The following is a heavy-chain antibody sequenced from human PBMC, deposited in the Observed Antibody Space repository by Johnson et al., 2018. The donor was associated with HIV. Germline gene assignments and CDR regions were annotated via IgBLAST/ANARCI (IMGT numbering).Heavy chain of an antibody. CDR3: ARDKGHAFDI. V-gene: IGHV3-30*02. J-gene: IGHJ3*02. Sequence: AQLVESGGGVVQPGRSLRLSCAASGFTFRNYGMHWVRQAPGKGLEWVAFIRYAGSNKYYADSVKGRFTISRDNSKNTLYLQMNSLRAEDTAVYYCARDKGHAFDIWGQGTMVTVSS. CDR2: IRYAGSNK. CDR1: GFTFRNYG.